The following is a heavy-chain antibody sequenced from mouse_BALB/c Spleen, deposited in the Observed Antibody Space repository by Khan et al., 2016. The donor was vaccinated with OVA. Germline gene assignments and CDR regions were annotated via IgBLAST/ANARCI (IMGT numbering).Heavy chain of an antibody. CDR1: GYTFTSYW. V-gene: IGHV1-7*01. CDR3: ARDRIDY. J-gene: IGHJ2*01. CDR2: INPTSGST. Sequence: VQLQESGAELAKPGASVKMSCTASGYTFTSYWMHWIKQRPGQGLEWIGYINPTSGSTDYNQKFKDKATLTADKSSSTAYMQLSSLTSDDSAVYSCARDRIDYWGQGTALTVSS.